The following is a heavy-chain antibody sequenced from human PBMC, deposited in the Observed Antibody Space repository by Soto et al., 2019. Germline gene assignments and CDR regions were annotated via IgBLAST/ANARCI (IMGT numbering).Heavy chain of an antibody. CDR1: GYTFTSCG. J-gene: IGHJ3*02. CDR3: ASHMYSSSARAFDI. Sequence: ASVKASCKASGYTFTSCGIRWGRQAPGQGLEWMGWISAYNGNTNCAQKLQGRVTMTTDTSTSTAYMELTSLRSDDTAVYYCASHMYSSSARAFDIWGQGTMVTVSS. CDR2: ISAYNGNT. D-gene: IGHD6-13*01. V-gene: IGHV1-18*04.